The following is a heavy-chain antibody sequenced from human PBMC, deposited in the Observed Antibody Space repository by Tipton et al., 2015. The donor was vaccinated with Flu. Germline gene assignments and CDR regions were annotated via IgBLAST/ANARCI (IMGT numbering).Heavy chain of an antibody. V-gene: IGHV3-66*02. J-gene: IGHJ3*01. CDR1: GFTFSVYY. Sequence: QLVQSGGGLVKPGGSLRLSCAASGFTFSVYYMTWIRQAPGKGLEWVSVFYVGGNTLHADSVRGRFSVSRDNSKNKLYLEMDSLTIDDTAVYYCARDRASGWWALDGWGHGTMVAVSS. CDR3: ARDRASGWWALDG. CDR2: FYVGGNT. D-gene: IGHD6-19*01.